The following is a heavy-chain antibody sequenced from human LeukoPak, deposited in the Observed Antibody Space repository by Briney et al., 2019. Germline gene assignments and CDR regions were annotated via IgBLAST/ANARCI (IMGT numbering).Heavy chain of an antibody. CDR3: ARSPMDNFFDF. Sequence: ASVKVSCKASGYTFTHNYIHWVRQAPGQGLDWMGWINPNSGDTNYAQKFQGRVTMTSDTSISTAYMELSRLRSDDTAVYYCARSPMDNFFDFWGQGTLVTVSS. CDR1: GYTFTHNY. J-gene: IGHJ4*02. V-gene: IGHV1-2*02. D-gene: IGHD2-2*03. CDR2: INPNSGDT.